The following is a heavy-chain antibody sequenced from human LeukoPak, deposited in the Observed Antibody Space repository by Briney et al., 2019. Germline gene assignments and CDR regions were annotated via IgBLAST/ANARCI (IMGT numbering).Heavy chain of an antibody. J-gene: IGHJ4*02. Sequence: LSLTCTVSGDSISSSSYYWGWIRQPPGKGLEWVSYISSSGSTIYYTDSVKGRFTISRDNAKNSLYLQMNSLRAEDTAVYYCARGSSSGWYFDYWGQGTLVTVSS. CDR3: ARGSSSGWYFDY. V-gene: IGHV3-11*04. D-gene: IGHD6-19*01. CDR2: ISSSGSTI. CDR1: GDSISSSSYY.